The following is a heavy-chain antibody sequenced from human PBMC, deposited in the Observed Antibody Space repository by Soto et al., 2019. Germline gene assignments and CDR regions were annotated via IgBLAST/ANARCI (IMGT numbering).Heavy chain of an antibody. Sequence: SETLSLTCTVSGGSISSSSYYWGWIRQPPGKGLEWIGSIYYSGSTYYSPSLKSRVTISVDTSKNQFSLKLSSVTAADTAVYYCARLSHDYYGMDVWGQGTTVTVSS. CDR1: GGSISSSSYY. CDR3: ARLSHDYYGMDV. V-gene: IGHV4-39*01. CDR2: IYYSGST. J-gene: IGHJ6*02.